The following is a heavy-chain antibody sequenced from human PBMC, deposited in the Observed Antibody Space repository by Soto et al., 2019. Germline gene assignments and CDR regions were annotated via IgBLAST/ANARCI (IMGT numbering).Heavy chain of an antibody. D-gene: IGHD6-13*01. CDR1: GFTLTTYG. J-gene: IGHJ4*02. CDR3: AKEFGSTWIDH. CDR2: MSYDGTKE. Sequence: QVQLVESGGGVVQPGRSLRLSCAASGFTLTTYGMHWVRQAPGKGLEWVAAMSYDGTKEYYADSVKGRFTISRDSSRNTLFLHLSSMRAEDTAVYYCAKEFGSTWIDHWGEGTLVTVSS. V-gene: IGHV3-30*18.